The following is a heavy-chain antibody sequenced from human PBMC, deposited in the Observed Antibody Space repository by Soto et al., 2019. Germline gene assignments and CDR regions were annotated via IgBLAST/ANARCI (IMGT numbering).Heavy chain of an antibody. J-gene: IGHJ6*02. V-gene: IGHV1-69*06. D-gene: IGHD2-2*01. CDR2: IIPIFGTA. Sequence: QVQLVQSGAEVKKPGSSVKVSCKASGGTFSSYAISWVRQAPGQGLEWMGGIIPIFGTANYAQKFQGRVMITADKSTSTAYMELSSLRSEDTAVYYCARDRGDIVVVPAARESYYYGMDVWGQGTTVTVSS. CDR1: GGTFSSYA. CDR3: ARDRGDIVVVPAARESYYYGMDV.